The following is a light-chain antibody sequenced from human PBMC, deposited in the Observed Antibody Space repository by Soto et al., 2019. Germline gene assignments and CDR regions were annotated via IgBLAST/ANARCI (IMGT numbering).Light chain of an antibody. CDR3: QHRSNWPRLT. J-gene: IGKJ4*01. CDR2: DAV. CDR1: QSVSSF. V-gene: IGKV3-11*01. Sequence: ELELTQSPATLSLSPGERATPSCEGSQSVSSFLVWYQQKPGQAPRLLIYDAVNRVNGIPARFSGSGSGTDFTLTISSLEPEDFAVYYCQHRSNWPRLTFGGGTKVDIK.